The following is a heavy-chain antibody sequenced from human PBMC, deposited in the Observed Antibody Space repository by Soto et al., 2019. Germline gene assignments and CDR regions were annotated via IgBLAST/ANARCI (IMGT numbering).Heavy chain of an antibody. Sequence: EVQWGESGGGLVQPGGSLRLSCAASGFTVSSNCMSWVRQAPGKGLEWVSVIYSGGSAYYADSVKGRFTISRDNSKNTLYLQMNSLRAEDTAVYYCARHGYSYGGGYFDYWGQGTLVTVSS. CDR1: GFTVSSNC. J-gene: IGHJ4*02. D-gene: IGHD5-18*01. CDR2: IYSGGSA. CDR3: ARHGYSYGGGYFDY. V-gene: IGHV3-66*04.